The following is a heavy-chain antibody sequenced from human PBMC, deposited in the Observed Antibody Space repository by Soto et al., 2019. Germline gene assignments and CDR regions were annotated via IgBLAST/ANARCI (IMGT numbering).Heavy chain of an antibody. Sequence: GGSLRLSCAASGFTFSSYWMSWVRQAPGKGLEWVANIKQDGSEKYYVDSVKGRFTISRDNAKNSLYLQMNSLRAEDTAVYYCARVSRGWYGNWFDPWGQGTLVTAPQ. V-gene: IGHV3-7*01. CDR3: ARVSRGWYGNWFDP. CDR1: GFTFSSYW. J-gene: IGHJ5*02. D-gene: IGHD6-19*01. CDR2: IKQDGSEK.